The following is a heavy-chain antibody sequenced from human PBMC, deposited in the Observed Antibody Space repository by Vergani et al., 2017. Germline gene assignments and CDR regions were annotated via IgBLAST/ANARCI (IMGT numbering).Heavy chain of an antibody. D-gene: IGHD2-2*01. V-gene: IGHV3-66*02. Sequence: EVQLVESGGGLVKPGGSLRLSCAASGFTVSSNYMSWVRQAPGKGLEWVSVIYSGGSTYYADSVKGRFTISRDNSKNTLYLQMNSLRAEDTAVYYCARVWGDYCSSTSCYPGYYYYYMDVWGKGTTVTVSS. CDR1: GFTVSSNY. CDR3: ARVWGDYCSSTSCYPGYYYYYMDV. CDR2: IYSGGST. J-gene: IGHJ6*03.